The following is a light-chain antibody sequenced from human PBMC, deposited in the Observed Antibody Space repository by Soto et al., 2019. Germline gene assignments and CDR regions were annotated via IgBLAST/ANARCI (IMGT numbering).Light chain of an antibody. V-gene: IGLV2-14*01. CDR2: DVT. J-gene: IGLJ1*01. CDR1: SSDVGGYNY. CDR3: SSYTSSSTPYV. Sequence: QSALPQPASVYGSPGQSITISCTGTSSDVGGYNYVSWYQQHPVKAPKLMIYDVTNRPSGVSDRFSGSKSGNTASLTISGLQAEDEADYYCSSYTSSSTPYVFGTGTKVTVL.